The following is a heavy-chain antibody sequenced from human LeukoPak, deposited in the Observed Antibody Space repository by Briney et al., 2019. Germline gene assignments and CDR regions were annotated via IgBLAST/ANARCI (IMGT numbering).Heavy chain of an antibody. CDR3: GKDSGIQSFDY. D-gene: IGHD5-18*01. CDR2: ISWNSGSI. J-gene: IGHJ4*02. Sequence: GGSLRLSCAASGFTFDDYAMHWVRQAPGKGLEWVSGISWNSGSIGYADSVKGRFTISRDNAKNSLYLQMNSLRAEDMALYYCGKDSGIQSFDYWGQGTLVTVSS. V-gene: IGHV3-9*03. CDR1: GFTFDDYA.